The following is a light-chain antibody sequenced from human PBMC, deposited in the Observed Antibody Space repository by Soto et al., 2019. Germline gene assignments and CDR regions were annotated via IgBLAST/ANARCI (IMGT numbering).Light chain of an antibody. CDR2: DAS. J-gene: IGKJ2*01. CDR3: QQYHTSAT. CDR1: QRVSASY. V-gene: IGKV3-20*01. Sequence: EIVLTQSPGTLSLSPGERATLSCRASQRVSASYLAWYQQKPGQAPRLLIYDASSRATGFPDRFSGSGSGTDFTLTISRLEPEDSAVYYCQQYHTSATFGQGTKLEI.